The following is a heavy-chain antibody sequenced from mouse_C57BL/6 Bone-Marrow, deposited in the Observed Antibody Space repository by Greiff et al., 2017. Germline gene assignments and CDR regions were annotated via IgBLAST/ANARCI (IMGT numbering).Heavy chain of an antibody. CDR3: ARYGYDGGGY. D-gene: IGHD2-2*01. Sequence: QVQLQQPGAELVMPGASVKLSCKASGYTFTSYWMHWVKQRPGQGLEWIGEIDPSDSYTNYNQKFKGKSTLTVDKSSSTAYMQLSSLTSEDSAVYYCARYGYDGGGYWGKGTTLTVAS. V-gene: IGHV1-69*01. J-gene: IGHJ2*01. CDR2: IDPSDSYT. CDR1: GYTFTSYW.